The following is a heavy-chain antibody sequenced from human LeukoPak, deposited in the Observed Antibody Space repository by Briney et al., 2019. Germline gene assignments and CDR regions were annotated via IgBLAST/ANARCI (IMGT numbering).Heavy chain of an antibody. V-gene: IGHV5-51*01. CDR2: IWPGDSNS. J-gene: IGHJ3*02. CDR1: GYSFGDYY. Sequence: GESLKISCKASGYSFGDYYLGWVRQTPGKGLEWMGIIWPGDSNSRYSPSFQGRVTFSADKSINSAFLHWSSLRASDTAMYYCTTGFRGDGQTDDAFDIWGQGTMVIVSS. D-gene: IGHD1-1*01. CDR3: TTGFRGDGQTDDAFDI.